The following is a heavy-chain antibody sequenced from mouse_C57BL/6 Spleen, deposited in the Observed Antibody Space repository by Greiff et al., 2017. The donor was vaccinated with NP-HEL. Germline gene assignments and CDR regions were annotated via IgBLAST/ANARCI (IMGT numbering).Heavy chain of an antibody. CDR2: INPSSGYT. CDR1: GYTFTSYW. Sequence: QVQLKQSGAELAKPGASVKLSCKASGYTFTSYWMHWVKQRPGQGLEWIGHINPSSGYTKYNQKFKDKATLTADKSSSTAYMQLSSQTYEDSAVYYCATSSYLCDYWGQGTTLTVSS. CDR3: ATSSYLCDY. V-gene: IGHV1-7*01. J-gene: IGHJ2*01. D-gene: IGHD1-1*01.